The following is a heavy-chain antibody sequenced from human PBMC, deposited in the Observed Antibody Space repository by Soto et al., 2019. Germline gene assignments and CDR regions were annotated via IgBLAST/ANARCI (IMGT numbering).Heavy chain of an antibody. CDR2: IFHSGST. Sequence: QVQLQESGPGLVKPTQTLSLTCSVSRAFINSGGFYYSWIRQPPEKGLEWLGYIFHSGSTLYNPSLRGRLTLSADTSRNQLSLYLTSVTAADTAVYYCVRGGIAGHWFDPWGQGILVTVSS. V-gene: IGHV4-31*03. D-gene: IGHD2-15*01. CDR1: RAFINSGGFY. CDR3: VRGGIAGHWFDP. J-gene: IGHJ5*02.